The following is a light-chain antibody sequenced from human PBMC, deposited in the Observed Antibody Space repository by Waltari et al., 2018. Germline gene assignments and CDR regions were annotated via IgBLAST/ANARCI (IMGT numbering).Light chain of an antibody. Sequence: DIVMTQSPESLDVSLGERATITCKSSQSVVSSYNNKNYIGWYQQRPGQPPRLLIYLASSRESGVPDRFSGSESGTDFTLTISSLQAEDVALYYCQQYYSTPYTFGQGTKLEIK. CDR3: QQYYSTPYT. V-gene: IGKV4-1*01. J-gene: IGKJ2*01. CDR1: QSVVSSYNNKNY. CDR2: LAS.